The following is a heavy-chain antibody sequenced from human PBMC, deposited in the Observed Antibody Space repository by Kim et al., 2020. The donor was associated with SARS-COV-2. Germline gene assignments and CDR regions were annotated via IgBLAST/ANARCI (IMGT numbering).Heavy chain of an antibody. CDR3: ARGPGPAGYSYGRYGMDV. J-gene: IGHJ6*02. CDR2: INQDGSEN. CDR1: RFSFLSYR. Sequence: GGSLRLSCSASRFSFLSYRMTWVRQAPGKGLEWVATINQDGSENYYVDSVKGRFSISRDNGQKSLFLQMNSLRVEDTAVYFCARGPGPAGYSYGRYGMDVWGQGTTVTVS. D-gene: IGHD5-18*01. V-gene: IGHV3-7*03.